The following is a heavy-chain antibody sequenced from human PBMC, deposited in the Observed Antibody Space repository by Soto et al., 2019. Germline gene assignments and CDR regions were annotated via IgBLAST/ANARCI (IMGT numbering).Heavy chain of an antibody. D-gene: IGHD2-2*01. CDR1: GFTFSSYG. J-gene: IGHJ6*02. CDR3: ARVVPIFCSSTSCTRYHYGMDV. V-gene: IGHV3-33*01. Sequence: PWGSLRLSCAASGFTFSSYGMHWVRQDPSKGLEWEAVIWYDGSNKYYADSVKGRFTISRDNSKNTLYLQMNSLRAEDTAVYYCARVVPIFCSSTSCTRYHYGMDVWGQGTTVTVSS. CDR2: IWYDGSNK.